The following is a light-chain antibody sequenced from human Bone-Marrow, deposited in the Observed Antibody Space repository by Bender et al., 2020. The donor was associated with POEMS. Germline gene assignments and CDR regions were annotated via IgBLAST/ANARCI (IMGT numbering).Light chain of an antibody. Sequence: QSALTQPASVYGSPGQSITISCTGSSSDVGSYNLVSWYQQHPGTAPKLMIYEVSKRPSGVSNRFSGSKSGNTASLTISGLQAEYEADYYCCSYAGSSIMVFGGGTKLTVL. CDR1: SSDVGSYNL. V-gene: IGLV2-23*02. CDR2: EVS. CDR3: CSYAGSSIMV. J-gene: IGLJ2*01.